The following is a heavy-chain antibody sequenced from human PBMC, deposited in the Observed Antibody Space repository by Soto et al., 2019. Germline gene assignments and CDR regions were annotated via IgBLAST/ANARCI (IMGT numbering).Heavy chain of an antibody. CDR3: ARTSDYYDSSGYNY. J-gene: IGHJ4*02. V-gene: IGHV3-23*01. CDR2: ISGSGGST. Sequence: PGGSLRLSCAASGFTFSNYAVTWVRQAPGKGLEWVSTISGSGGSTYYADSVKGRFTISRDNSKNTLYLQMNSLRAEDTAVYYCARTSDYYDSSGYNYWGQGTLVTVSS. D-gene: IGHD3-22*01. CDR1: GFTFSNYA.